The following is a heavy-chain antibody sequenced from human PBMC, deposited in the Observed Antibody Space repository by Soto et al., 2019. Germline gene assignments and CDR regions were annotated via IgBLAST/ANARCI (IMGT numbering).Heavy chain of an antibody. CDR2: INSDGSST. CDR3: ARGNYYGMDV. CDR1: GLTSSSYG. V-gene: IGHV3-74*01. J-gene: IGHJ6*02. Sequence: EVQLVESGGGLVQPGGSWRPPCAASGLTSSSYGWHWVRQAQGKGLGWVSGINSDGSSTSYADSVKGRFTISRDNAKNTLYLQMNSLRAEDTAVYYCARGNYYGMDVWGQGTTVTVSS.